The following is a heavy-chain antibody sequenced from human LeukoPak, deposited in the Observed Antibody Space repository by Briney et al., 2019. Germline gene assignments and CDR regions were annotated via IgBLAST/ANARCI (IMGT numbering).Heavy chain of an antibody. D-gene: IGHD1-1*01. CDR1: GFTFSSYE. CDR3: VRGTGGDY. CDR2: IHSGGTLK. V-gene: IGHV3-48*03. J-gene: IGHJ4*02. Sequence: GGSLRLSCAASGFTFSSYEMNWVRQAPGKGLEWVSYIHSGGTLKYYPDSVKGRFTISRDNAKNSLYLQMNSLRVEDTAIYYCVRGTGGDYWGQGTLVTGSS.